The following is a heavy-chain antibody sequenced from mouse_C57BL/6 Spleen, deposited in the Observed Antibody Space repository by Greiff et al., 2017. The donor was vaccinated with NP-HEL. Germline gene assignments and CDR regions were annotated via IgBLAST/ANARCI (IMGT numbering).Heavy chain of an antibody. Sequence: VQLQQSGPGLVKPSQSLSLTCSVTGYSITSGYYWNWIRQFPGNKLEWMGYISYDGSNNYNPSLKNRISITRDTSKNQFFLKLNSVTTEDTATYYCARDGVYYGSSPPFDYWGQGTTLTVSS. J-gene: IGHJ2*01. CDR2: ISYDGSN. CDR1: GYSITSGYY. D-gene: IGHD1-1*01. CDR3: ARDGVYYGSSPPFDY. V-gene: IGHV3-6*01.